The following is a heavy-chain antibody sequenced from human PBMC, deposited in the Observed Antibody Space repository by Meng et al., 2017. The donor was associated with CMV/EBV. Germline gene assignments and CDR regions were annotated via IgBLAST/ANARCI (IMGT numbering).Heavy chain of an antibody. V-gene: IGHV1-18*04. D-gene: IGHD3-10*01. CDR3: ARAKYYGSGSWLD. Sequence: ASVKVSCKASGYTFTYRYLHWVRQAPGQALEWMGWISAYNGNTNYAQKLQGRVTMTTDTSTSTAYMELRSLRSDDTAVYYCARAKYYGSGSWLDWGQGTLVTVSS. J-gene: IGHJ4*02. CDR2: ISAYNGNT. CDR1: GYTFTYRY.